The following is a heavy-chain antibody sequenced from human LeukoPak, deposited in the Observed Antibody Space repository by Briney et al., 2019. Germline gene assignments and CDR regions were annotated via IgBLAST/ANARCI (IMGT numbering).Heavy chain of an antibody. V-gene: IGHV3-7*05. CDR2: IKQDGSEK. CDR3: AREINWAFAY. J-gene: IGHJ4*02. CDR1: GFTFGGYW. Sequence: GGSLRLSCAASGFTFGGYWMTWVCQAPGKGLEWVANIKQDGSEKYYVDSVKGRFTISRDNARNSLYLQMNSLRAEDTAVYYCAREINWAFAYWGQGTLVTVSA. D-gene: IGHD7-27*01.